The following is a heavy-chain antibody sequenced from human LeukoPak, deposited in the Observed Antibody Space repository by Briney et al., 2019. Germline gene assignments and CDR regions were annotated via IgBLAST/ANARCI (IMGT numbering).Heavy chain of an antibody. CDR1: GFTFSSYD. Sequence: GGSLRLSCAASGFTFSSYDMSWVRQGPGKGLEWVSAISGSGGSTYYADSVKGRFTISRDNSKNTLYLQMNSLRAEDTAVYYCAKDPGYDILTGYYTPSLYFDYWGQGTLVTVSS. V-gene: IGHV3-23*01. CDR2: ISGSGGST. CDR3: AKDPGYDILTGYYTPSLYFDY. D-gene: IGHD3-9*01. J-gene: IGHJ4*02.